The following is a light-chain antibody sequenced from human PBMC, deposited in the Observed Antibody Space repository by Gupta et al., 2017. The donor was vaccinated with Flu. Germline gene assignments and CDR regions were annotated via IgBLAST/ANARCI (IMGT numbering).Light chain of an antibody. J-gene: IGKJ3*01. Sequence: PASLSASAEDRVTITCQAIQGISKYLAWYQQKPGKDTKRQIHGATTVKSGVPYRFSCSGSGTDFTHTISSRQPEDDATYYCQKENSSPLTCGHGTKVDIK. V-gene: IGKV1-27*01. CDR1: QGISKY. CDR3: QKENSSPLT. CDR2: GAT.